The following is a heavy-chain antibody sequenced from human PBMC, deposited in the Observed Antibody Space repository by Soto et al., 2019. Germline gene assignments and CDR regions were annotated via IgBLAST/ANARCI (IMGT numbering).Heavy chain of an antibody. V-gene: IGHV4-59*01. J-gene: IGHJ4*02. CDR1: GGSISSYY. D-gene: IGHD4-4*01. CDR2: IYYSGST. CDR3: ARAVVTVSPYFDY. Sequence: SETLSLTCTVYGGSISSYYWSWIRQPPGKGLEWIGYIYYSGSTNYNPSLKSRVTISVDTSKNQFSLNLSSVTAADTAVYYCARAVVTVSPYFDYWGQGTLVTVSS.